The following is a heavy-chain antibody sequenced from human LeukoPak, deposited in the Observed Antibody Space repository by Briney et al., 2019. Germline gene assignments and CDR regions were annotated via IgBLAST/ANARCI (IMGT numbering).Heavy chain of an antibody. CDR2: IIPIFGTA. Sequence: SVKVSCKASGGTFSSYAISWVRQAPGQGLEWMGRIIPIFGTANYAQKFQGRVTITTDESTSTAYMELCSLRSEDTAVYYCARDLLAVAGIAFDIWGQGTMVTVSS. CDR1: GGTFSSYA. D-gene: IGHD6-19*01. J-gene: IGHJ3*02. V-gene: IGHV1-69*05. CDR3: ARDLLAVAGIAFDI.